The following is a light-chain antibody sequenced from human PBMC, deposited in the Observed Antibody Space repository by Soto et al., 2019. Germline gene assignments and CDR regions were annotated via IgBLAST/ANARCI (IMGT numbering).Light chain of an antibody. CDR1: QSVSSY. CDR2: DAS. V-gene: IGKV3-11*01. J-gene: IGKJ4*01. CDR3: QQRSDWPS. Sequence: EIVLTQSPATLSLSPGERATLSCRANQSVSSYLSRYQQIPGQAPRLLIYDASNRATGIPARFSGSGSGTDFPLTNSRLEPEDFAVYYCQQRSDWPSFGGGTKVEIK.